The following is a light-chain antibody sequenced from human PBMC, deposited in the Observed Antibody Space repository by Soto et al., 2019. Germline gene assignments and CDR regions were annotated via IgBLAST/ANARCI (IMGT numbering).Light chain of an antibody. CDR3: SSYTSSSILDVV. J-gene: IGLJ2*01. Sequence: QSALTQPASVSGSPGQSITISCTGTSSDVGGYNYVSWYQQHPGKAPKLMIYDVSYRPSGVSNRFSGSKSGNTASLTISGLQAEDEADYYCSSYTSSSILDVVFGGGTKLTVL. V-gene: IGLV2-14*03. CDR2: DVS. CDR1: SSDVGGYNY.